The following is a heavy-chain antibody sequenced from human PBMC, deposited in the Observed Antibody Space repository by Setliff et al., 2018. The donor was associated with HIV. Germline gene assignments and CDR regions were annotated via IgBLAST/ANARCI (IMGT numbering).Heavy chain of an antibody. CDR1: GYSFSSHP. V-gene: IGHV1-3*04. Sequence: ASVKVSCKTSGYSFSSHPIHWVRQAPGQRPEWMGWIKTGNGDTQYSQKFRDRVTITRDTSADTVYMELSSLRSEDTAVYYCARDRCDSVKCYLYNWFDPWGQGTLVT. CDR2: IKTGNGDT. J-gene: IGHJ5*02. CDR3: ARDRCDSVKCYLYNWFDP. D-gene: IGHD3-22*01.